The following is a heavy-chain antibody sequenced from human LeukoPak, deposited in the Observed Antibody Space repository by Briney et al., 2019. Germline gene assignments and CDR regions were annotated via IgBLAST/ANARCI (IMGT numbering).Heavy chain of an antibody. J-gene: IGHJ4*02. Sequence: SQTLSLTCTVSGGSISSGGHYWSWIRQHPGKGLEWIGYINYSGSTYYNPSLKSRVTISVDTSQNQFSLKLSSVTAADTAVYYCATSLAAATLHYWGQGTLVTVSS. D-gene: IGHD6-13*01. CDR3: ATSLAAATLHY. CDR1: GGSISSGGHY. V-gene: IGHV4-31*03. CDR2: INYSGST.